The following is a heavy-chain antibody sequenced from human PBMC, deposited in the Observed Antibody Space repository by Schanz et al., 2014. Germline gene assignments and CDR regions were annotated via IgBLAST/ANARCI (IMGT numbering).Heavy chain of an antibody. D-gene: IGHD6-19*01. Sequence: QVLLVQSGAEVKKPGASVKVSCKASGYRFIGYYVHWVRQAPGQGLEWMGRVIPYSGGTNYAQMFQGRVTMTTDTSISTAYMELSRLTSDDTAVFFCARENTAVAGMPRVMDVWGQGTTVTVTS. CDR2: VIPYSGGT. CDR3: ARENTAVAGMPRVMDV. J-gene: IGHJ6*02. V-gene: IGHV1-2*06. CDR1: GYRFIGYY.